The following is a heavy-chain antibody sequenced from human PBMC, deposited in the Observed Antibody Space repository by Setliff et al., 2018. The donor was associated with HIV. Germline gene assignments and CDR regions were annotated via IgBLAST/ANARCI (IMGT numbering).Heavy chain of an antibody. Sequence: GASVKVSCKASGYTFTNYAMHWVRQAPGQRLEWMGWITAGSGNTEYSQKFQGRVTMTRDTFTSTVYMELIRLRSDDTAVYYCAREPPRRRGTVTGDYWGHGTLVTVSS. J-gene: IGHJ4*01. V-gene: IGHV1-3*01. D-gene: IGHD4-17*01. CDR2: ITAGSGNT. CDR3: AREPPRRRGTVTGDY. CDR1: GYTFTNYA.